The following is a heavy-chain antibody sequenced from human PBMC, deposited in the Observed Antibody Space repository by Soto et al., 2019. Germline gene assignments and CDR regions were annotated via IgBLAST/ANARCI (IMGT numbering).Heavy chain of an antibody. CDR3: ARDGENSSGWYSWFDP. J-gene: IGHJ5*02. V-gene: IGHV1-46*01. CDR2: INPSGGST. Sequence: ASVKVSCKASGYTFTIYYMHWVRQAPGQGLEWMGIINPSGGSTSYAQKFQGRVTMTRDTSTSTVYMELSSLRSEDTAVYYCARDGENSSGWYSWFDPWGQGTLVTVSS. D-gene: IGHD6-19*01. CDR1: GYTFTIYY.